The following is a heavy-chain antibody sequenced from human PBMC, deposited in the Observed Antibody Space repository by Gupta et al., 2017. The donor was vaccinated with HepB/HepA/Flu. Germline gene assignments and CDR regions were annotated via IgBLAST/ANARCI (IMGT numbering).Heavy chain of an antibody. Sequence: QVQVVQSGAEVKKPGASVKVSCKASGYTFTGYYMHWVRQAPGQGLEWMGWINPNSGGTNYAQKFQGRVTMTRDTSISTAYMELNRLRSDDTAVYYCARGAPTNWGDYSYYMDVWGKGTTVTVSS. V-gene: IGHV1-2*02. D-gene: IGHD7-27*01. CDR1: GYTFTGYY. CDR3: ARGAPTNWGDYSYYMDV. CDR2: INPNSGGT. J-gene: IGHJ6*03.